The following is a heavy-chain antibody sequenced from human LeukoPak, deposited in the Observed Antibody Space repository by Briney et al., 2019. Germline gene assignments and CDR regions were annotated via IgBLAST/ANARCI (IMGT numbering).Heavy chain of an antibody. Sequence: GGSLRLSCAASGFTFSNYAMSWVRQPPGKGLEWVSLISGSGDTTYYADSVKGRFTISRDNSKNTLYLQMNGLRAEDTAVYYCANLRKSLWIPEFDYWGQGTLVTVSS. CDR1: GFTFSNYA. J-gene: IGHJ4*02. D-gene: IGHD1-1*01. CDR2: ISGSGDTT. V-gene: IGHV3-23*01. CDR3: ANLRKSLWIPEFDY.